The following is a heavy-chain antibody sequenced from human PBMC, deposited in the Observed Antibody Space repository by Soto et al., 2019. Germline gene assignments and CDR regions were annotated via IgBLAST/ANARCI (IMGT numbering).Heavy chain of an antibody. J-gene: IGHJ4*02. CDR2: ISYDGSNK. D-gene: IGHD6-13*01. CDR1: GFTFSSYG. Sequence: GGSLRLSCAASGFTFSSYGMHWVRQAPGKGLEWVALISYDGSNKYYVDSVKGRFTISRDNSENTLYLQMNSLRAEDTAVYYCVKDIGAAGSYYFDYWGQGTLVPSPQ. CDR3: VKDIGAAGSYYFDY. V-gene: IGHV3-30*18.